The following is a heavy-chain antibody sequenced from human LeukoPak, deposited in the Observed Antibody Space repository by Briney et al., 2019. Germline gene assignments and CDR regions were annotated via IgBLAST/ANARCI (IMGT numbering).Heavy chain of an antibody. D-gene: IGHD3-3*01. CDR3: ARGIVEYYDFWSGYPNFDY. CDR2: ISSDGRNK. J-gene: IGHJ4*02. CDR1: GFTFSSYA. Sequence: PGGSLRLSCAASGFTFSSYAMHWVRQAPGKGLEWVAVISSDGRNKYYADSVKGRFTISRDNSKNTLYLQMNSLRPENTAVYYCARGIVEYYDFWSGYPNFDYWGQGTLVTVSS. V-gene: IGHV3-30*04.